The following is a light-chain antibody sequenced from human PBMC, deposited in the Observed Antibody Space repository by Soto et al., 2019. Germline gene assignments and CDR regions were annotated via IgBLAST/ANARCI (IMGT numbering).Light chain of an antibody. CDR3: QQRDKWPIT. Sequence: EIVLTQSPATLSLSPGERATLSCRASQSVKTFLFWYQQRPGQAPRLLIHDASHRAAGIPARFSGSGFGTDFTLTISGLEPEDFSVYYCQQRDKWPITFGQGTRLEIK. J-gene: IGKJ5*01. V-gene: IGKV3-11*01. CDR1: QSVKTF. CDR2: DAS.